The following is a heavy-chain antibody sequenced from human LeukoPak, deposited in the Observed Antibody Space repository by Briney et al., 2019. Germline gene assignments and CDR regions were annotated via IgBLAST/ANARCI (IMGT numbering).Heavy chain of an antibody. CDR3: ASAPYYDSSGGRNFDY. D-gene: IGHD3-22*01. V-gene: IGHV1-69*13. J-gene: IGHJ4*02. Sequence: VASVKVSCKASGGTFSSYAISWVRQAPGQGLEWMGGIIPIFGTANYAQKFQGSVTITADESTSTAYMELSSLRSEDTAVYYCASAPYYDSSGGRNFDYWGQGILVTVSS. CDR2: IIPIFGTA. CDR1: GGTFSSYA.